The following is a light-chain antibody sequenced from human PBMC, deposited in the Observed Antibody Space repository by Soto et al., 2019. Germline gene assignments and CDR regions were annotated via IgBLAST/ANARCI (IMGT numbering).Light chain of an antibody. CDR1: SSDVGGYKH. J-gene: IGLJ1*01. CDR2: EVS. V-gene: IGLV2-14*01. CDR3: SSYTSDRGQV. Sequence: QAVLTQPASVSGSPGQSITISCTGTSSDVGGYKHVSWFQQYPGKAPKLLISEVSHRPSGVSIRFSGSKSDNTASLTISGLQAGDEADYYCSSYTSDRGQVFGTGTKVTVL.